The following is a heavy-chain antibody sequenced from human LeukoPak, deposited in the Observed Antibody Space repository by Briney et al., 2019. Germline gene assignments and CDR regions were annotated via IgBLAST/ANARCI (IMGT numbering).Heavy chain of an antibody. J-gene: IGHJ4*02. CDR3: ARLLHDATWRFNY. CDR1: GYSISSGYY. D-gene: IGHD4/OR15-4a*01. CDR2: IYYTGTT. V-gene: IGHV4-38-2*02. Sequence: PSETLSLTCTVSGYSISSGYYWGWIRQPPGKGLEWIGSIYYTGTTYYIPSLKSRVAISVDTSKNQFSLKLTSVTTADTVVYYCARLLHDATWRFNYWGQGTLVTVSS.